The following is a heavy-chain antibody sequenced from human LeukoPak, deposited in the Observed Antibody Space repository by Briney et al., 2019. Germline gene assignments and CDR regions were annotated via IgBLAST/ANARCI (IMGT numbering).Heavy chain of an antibody. Sequence: ASETLSLTCTVSGGSISGNYWSWIRRPPGKGLEWIGYIYYSGSTNYNPSLKSRVTISVDSSKNQFSLKLSSVTAADTAVYYCAREVQWFGNYFDYWGQGTLVTVSS. CDR3: AREVQWFGNYFDY. D-gene: IGHD3-10*01. V-gene: IGHV4-59*01. CDR1: GGSISGNY. CDR2: IYYSGST. J-gene: IGHJ4*02.